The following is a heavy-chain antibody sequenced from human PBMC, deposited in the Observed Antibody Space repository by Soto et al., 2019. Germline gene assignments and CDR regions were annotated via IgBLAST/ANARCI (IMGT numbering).Heavy chain of an antibody. V-gene: IGHV2-5*02. CDR3: AHGGIAAAGTWFYY. D-gene: IGHD6-13*01. J-gene: IGHJ4*02. Sequence: QITLKESGPPLVKPTQTLTLTCTFSGFSLSTSGVGVGWIRQPPGKALEWLALIYWDDDKRYSPSLKSRLTITKDTSKNQVVLTMTNMDPVDTATYYCAHGGIAAAGTWFYYWGQGTLVTVSS. CDR1: GFSLSTSGVG. CDR2: IYWDDDK.